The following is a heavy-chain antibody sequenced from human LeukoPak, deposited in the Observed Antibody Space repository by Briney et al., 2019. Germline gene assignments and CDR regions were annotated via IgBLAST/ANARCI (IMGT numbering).Heavy chain of an antibody. Sequence: SETLSLTCTVSGGSISSYYWSWIRQPPGKGLEWIGYIYYSGSTNYNPSLKSRVTISVDTSKNQFSLKLSSVTAADTAVYYCARDRFEEHCSGGSCPNWFDPWGQGTLVTVSS. J-gene: IGHJ5*02. CDR3: ARDRFEEHCSGGSCPNWFDP. V-gene: IGHV4-59*01. D-gene: IGHD2-15*01. CDR1: GGSISSYY. CDR2: IYYSGST.